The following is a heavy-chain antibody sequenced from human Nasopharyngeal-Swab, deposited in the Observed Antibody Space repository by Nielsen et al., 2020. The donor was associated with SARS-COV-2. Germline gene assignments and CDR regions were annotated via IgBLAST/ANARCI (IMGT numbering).Heavy chain of an antibody. D-gene: IGHD1-1*01. CDR1: GCSITSNY. CDR3: ARDRAGTTRNYMGYCYGMDV. CDR2: VYYLGNA. V-gene: IGHV4-59*01. Sequence: SETLSLTCIVSGCSITSNYWSWILQPPGKGLEWIVNVYYLGNASYNPSLESRVTISVDKSKNQFSMKLSAVTAADTAVYFCARDRAGTTRNYMGYCYGMDVWGKGTTVTVSS. J-gene: IGHJ6*04.